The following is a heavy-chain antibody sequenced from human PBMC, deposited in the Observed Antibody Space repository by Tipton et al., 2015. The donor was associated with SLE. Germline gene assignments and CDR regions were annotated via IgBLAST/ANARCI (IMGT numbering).Heavy chain of an antibody. CDR1: GFTFSGYY. CDR2: ISSSSSYT. D-gene: IGHD2-15*01. V-gene: IGHV3-11*05. J-gene: IGHJ4*02. CDR3: AREPMVVVAVFDY. Sequence: SLRLSCAASGFTFSGYYMSWIRQAPGKGLEWVSYISSSSSYTNYADSVKGRFTISRDNAKNSLYLQMNSLRAEDTAVYYCAREPMVVVAVFDYWGQGTLVTVSS.